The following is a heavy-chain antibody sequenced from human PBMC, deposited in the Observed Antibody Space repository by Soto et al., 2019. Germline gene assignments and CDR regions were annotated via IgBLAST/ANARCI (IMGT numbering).Heavy chain of an antibody. Sequence: SETLSLTCAVYGASLSDNYCNWLRQPPGKGLEWIGEINHSGHTNYNPPLRSRITISIDTSKNQLSLNLRSVSAADTAVYYCARGRGEFYAWVQGTPVTVSS. CDR3: ARGRGEFYA. J-gene: IGHJ5*02. CDR2: INHSGHT. D-gene: IGHD2-21*01. V-gene: IGHV4-34*01. CDR1: GASLSDNY.